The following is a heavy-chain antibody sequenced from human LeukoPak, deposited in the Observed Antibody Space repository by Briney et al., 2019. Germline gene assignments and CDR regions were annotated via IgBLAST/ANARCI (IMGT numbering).Heavy chain of an antibody. V-gene: IGHV4-4*07. D-gene: IGHD5-12*01. Sequence: PWDPLSLMCSLWGGPLSIYHGLGLPEPSEGALVWIGRIYSSGSTDYDPSLESRVTISVDTSKKQFYLKLSSVTAADTAVYYCVRARTRGYGGFGSEGLYDYWGQGTLVTVSS. CDR3: VRARTRGYGGFGSEGLYDY. CDR1: GGPLSIYH. J-gene: IGHJ4*02. CDR2: IYSSGST.